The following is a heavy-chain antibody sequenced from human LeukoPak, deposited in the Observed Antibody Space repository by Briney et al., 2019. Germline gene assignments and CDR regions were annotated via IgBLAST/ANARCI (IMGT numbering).Heavy chain of an antibody. CDR3: ARDRGTWNDDGFDY. J-gene: IGHJ4*02. V-gene: IGHV4-59*12. CDR2: FYYTGST. CDR1: GGSISSYY. Sequence: PSETLSLTCTVSGGSISSYYWSWIRQPPGKGLEWIGFFYYTGSTNYSPSLKSRVTMSVDTSKNQFSLKLSSVTAADTAVYYCARDRGTWNDDGFDYWGQGTLVTVSS. D-gene: IGHD1-1*01.